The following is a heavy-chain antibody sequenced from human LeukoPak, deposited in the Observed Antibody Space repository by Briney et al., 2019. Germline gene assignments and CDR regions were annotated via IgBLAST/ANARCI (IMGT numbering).Heavy chain of an antibody. Sequence: GESLKISCKGSGYIFSNHWIGWVRPMPGKVVEWMGIIYRGDSDTRYSPSFQGKITIPADKSISTAYLQGKSLRASDTAMYDCAKDAVTGSGIGFDYWGQGTLVTVSS. V-gene: IGHV5-51*01. CDR3: AKDAVTGSGIGFDY. D-gene: IGHD3-10*01. CDR2: IYRGDSDT. CDR1: GYIFSNHW. J-gene: IGHJ4*02.